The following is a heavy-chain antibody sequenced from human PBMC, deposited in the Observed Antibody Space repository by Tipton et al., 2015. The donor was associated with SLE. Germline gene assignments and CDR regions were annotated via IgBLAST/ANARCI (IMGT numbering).Heavy chain of an antibody. D-gene: IGHD3-9*01. CDR3: ARPNESGDWFFQY. V-gene: IGHV4-61*02. CDR2: IYSRGST. J-gene: IGHJ4*02. CDR1: GGSISSGSYY. Sequence: LRLSCNVSGGSISSGSYYWTWIRQPAGKGLEWIGRIYSRGSTNYNPSLMSRVTISADTPKNQFSLKLSSVTAADTAVYYCARPNESGDWFFQYWGQGALVTVSS.